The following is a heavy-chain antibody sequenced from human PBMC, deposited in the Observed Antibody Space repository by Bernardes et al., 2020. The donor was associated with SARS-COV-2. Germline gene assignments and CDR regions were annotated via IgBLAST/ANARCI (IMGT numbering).Heavy chain of an antibody. CDR3: ARVQPHLWPYYFYGLDV. J-gene: IGHJ6*02. D-gene: IGHD5-18*01. Sequence: SETLSLTCTVSGGSISGYYWTWIRQPAGKGLEWVGRMYSTGKTHYNPSLKSRVTMSVDTSKNQFSLRLSSVTAADTAVYYCARVQPHLWPYYFYGLDVWGQGTTVTVSS. CDR1: GGSISGYY. CDR2: MYSTGKT. V-gene: IGHV4-4*07.